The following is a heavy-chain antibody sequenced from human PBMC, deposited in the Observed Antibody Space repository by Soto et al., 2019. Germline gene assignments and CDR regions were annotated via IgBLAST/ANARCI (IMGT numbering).Heavy chain of an antibody. CDR1: GGSISTYY. CDR2: IYYSGIT. Sequence: SETLSLTCTVSGGSISTYYWTWIRQPPGKGLEWIGYIYYSGITNYNPSLKSRVTISVDTSKNQFSLKLSSVTAADTAVYYCARDAARYPPGVNYFDYWGQGTLVTVSS. D-gene: IGHD3-9*01. CDR3: ARDAARYPPGVNYFDY. V-gene: IGHV4-59*01. J-gene: IGHJ4*02.